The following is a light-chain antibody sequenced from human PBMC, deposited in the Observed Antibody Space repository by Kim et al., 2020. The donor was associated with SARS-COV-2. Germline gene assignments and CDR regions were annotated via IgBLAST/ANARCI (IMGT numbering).Light chain of an antibody. V-gene: IGKV1-39*01. CDR2: AAS. Sequence: DIQLTQSPSSLSASVGDGVTIACRASQFISKSLNWYQQKVPGEAPKLLVYAASFLHTGVPSRFTGSRSGTDFNLTISSVQPDYFALYYCQHGYTLPISFGQGTRLEIK. CDR3: QHGYTLPIS. J-gene: IGKJ5*01. CDR1: QFISKS.